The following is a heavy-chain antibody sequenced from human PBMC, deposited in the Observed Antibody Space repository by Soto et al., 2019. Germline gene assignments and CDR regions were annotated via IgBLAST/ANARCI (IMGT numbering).Heavy chain of an antibody. CDR2: ISYDGSNK. J-gene: IGHJ5*02. CDR1: GFTSSSYA. V-gene: IGHV3-30-3*01. CDR3: ARDLEVAVAGA. D-gene: IGHD6-19*01. Sequence: GGSLRLSCAGSGFTSSSYAMSWVRQAPGKGLEWVAVISYDGSNKYYADSVKGRFTISRDNSKNTLYLQMNSLRAEDTAVYYCARDLEVAVAGAWGQGTLVTVSS.